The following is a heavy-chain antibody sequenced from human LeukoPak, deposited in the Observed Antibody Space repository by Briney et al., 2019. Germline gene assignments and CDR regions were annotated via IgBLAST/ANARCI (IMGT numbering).Heavy chain of an antibody. CDR3: ARVNTPGWYFDY. CDR1: GGSISTYY. Sequence: SETLSLTCTVSGGSISTYYWSWIRQHPGKGLEWIGYIYYSGSTYYNPSLKSRVTISVDTSKNQFSLKLSSVTVADTAVYYCARVNTPGWYFDYWGQGTLVTVSS. J-gene: IGHJ4*02. CDR2: IYYSGST. D-gene: IGHD2-15*01. V-gene: IGHV4-59*06.